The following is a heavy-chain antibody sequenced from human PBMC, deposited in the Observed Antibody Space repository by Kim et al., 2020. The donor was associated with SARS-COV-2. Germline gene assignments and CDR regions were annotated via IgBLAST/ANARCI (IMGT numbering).Heavy chain of an antibody. J-gene: IGHJ4*02. D-gene: IGHD6-13*01. V-gene: IGHV4-39*01. CDR1: GGSIISSSYY. CDR2: VYYSGST. Sequence: SETLSLTCTVSGGSIISSSYYWGWIRQPPGRGLEWIGTVYYSGSTYYNPSLKSRVTISVDTSTNQFSLKVRSVIAADTAVYYCARPGEQQLANFDSWGQG. CDR3: ARPGEQQLANFDS.